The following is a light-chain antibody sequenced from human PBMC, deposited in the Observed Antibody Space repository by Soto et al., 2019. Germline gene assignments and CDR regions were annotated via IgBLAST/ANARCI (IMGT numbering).Light chain of an antibody. CDR3: HQRQYWPPIT. CDR2: GIS. Sequence: EIVMTQSPATLSVSPGERATLSCRASQSVNSNYLAWYQQKPGQAPRLLIYGISNRATGIPARFSGSGSGTDFTLTISSLEPEDFAVNYCHQRQYWPPITFGQGTRLEIK. J-gene: IGKJ5*01. CDR1: QSVNSNY. V-gene: IGKV3-11*01.